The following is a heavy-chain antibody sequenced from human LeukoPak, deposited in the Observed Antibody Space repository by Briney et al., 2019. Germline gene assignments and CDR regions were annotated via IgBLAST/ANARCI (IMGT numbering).Heavy chain of an antibody. CDR1: GGPIRSGDYY. Sequence: SQTLSLICTVSGGPIRSGDYYGRSSRQPPGRGLEWIACIYYSGSIYYNPALKSRVTISVDTSKNQFSLKLSSVTAADTAVYYGARDASDDYDSGGYYFFDYWGQGTLVTVPS. D-gene: IGHD3-22*01. J-gene: IGHJ4*02. CDR3: ARDASDDYDSGGYYFFDY. V-gene: IGHV4-30-4*01. CDR2: IYYSGSI.